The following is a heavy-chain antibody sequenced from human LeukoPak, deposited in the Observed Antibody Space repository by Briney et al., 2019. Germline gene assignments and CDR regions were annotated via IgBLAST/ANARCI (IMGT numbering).Heavy chain of an antibody. J-gene: IGHJ4*02. V-gene: IGHV4-39*01. Sequence: SETLSLTCTVSGGSISSSSYYWGWIRQPPGKGLEWIGSIYYSGSTYYNPSLKSRVTISVDTSKNQFSLKLSSVTAADTAVYYCARHSLKVRIMITFGGVIGQYDYWGQGTLVTVSS. CDR2: IYYSGST. CDR3: ARHSLKVRIMITFGGVIGQYDY. D-gene: IGHD3-16*02. CDR1: GGSISSSSYY.